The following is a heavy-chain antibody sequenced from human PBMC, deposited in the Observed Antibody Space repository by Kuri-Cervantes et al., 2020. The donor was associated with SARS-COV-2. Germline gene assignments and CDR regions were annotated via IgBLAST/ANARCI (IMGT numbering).Heavy chain of an antibody. Sequence: GGSLRLSCKASGYTFISYYMHWVRQAPGQGLEWMGIINPSGGSTSYARKFQGRVTMTRDTSTSTVYMELSSLRSDDTAVYYCARGEGAAPDLDAFDIWGQGTMVTVSS. CDR2: INPSGGST. CDR1: GYTFISYY. J-gene: IGHJ3*02. V-gene: IGHV1-46*01. CDR3: ARGEGAAPDLDAFDI. D-gene: IGHD1-26*01.